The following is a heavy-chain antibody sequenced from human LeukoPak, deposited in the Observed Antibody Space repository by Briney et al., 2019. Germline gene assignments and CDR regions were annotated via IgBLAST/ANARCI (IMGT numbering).Heavy chain of an antibody. V-gene: IGHV4-34*01. J-gene: IGHJ6*03. Sequence: SETLSLTCAGNGGSFSGYYWSWIRQPPGKGLEWIGEIHHSRSNTYNPSLKSRVTISVDTSKNQFSLKLSSVTAADTAVYYCARGMSYYGSGSYYKLVGYMDVWGKGTTVTVSS. CDR1: GGSFSGYY. CDR2: IHHSRSN. CDR3: ARGMSYYGSGSYYKLVGYMDV. D-gene: IGHD3-10*01.